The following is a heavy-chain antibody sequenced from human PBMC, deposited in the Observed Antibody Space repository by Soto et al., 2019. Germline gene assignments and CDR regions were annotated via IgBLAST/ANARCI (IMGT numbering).Heavy chain of an antibody. Sequence: QVQLVQSGTEVKKPGASVKVSCKASGYSFNSYGISWVRQAPGQGLEWMGWISAYNGVTKYAHNPQCRVTLTTDTSTSTSYMELRSLRSDDTAIFYCASSDHEVPYYGMDVGGQGTTVTVSS. J-gene: IGHJ6*02. CDR1: GYSFNSYG. D-gene: IGHD1-1*01. V-gene: IGHV1-18*04. CDR2: ISAYNGVT. CDR3: ASSDHEVPYYGMDV.